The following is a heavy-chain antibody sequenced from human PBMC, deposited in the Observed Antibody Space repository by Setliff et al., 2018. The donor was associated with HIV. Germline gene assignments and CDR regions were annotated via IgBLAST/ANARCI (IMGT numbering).Heavy chain of an antibody. V-gene: IGHV3-74*01. Sequence: PGGSLRLSCAASGFTFSTYWMHWVRQAPGKGLVWVSRIKTDGSSTSYADSVKGRFTISRDNAKDTLFLQMNSLRAEDTAAYYCARAQDNYYDSSGYSFDSWGQGSLVTVSS. J-gene: IGHJ4*02. CDR2: IKTDGSST. D-gene: IGHD3-22*01. CDR1: GFTFSTYW. CDR3: ARAQDNYYDSSGYSFDS.